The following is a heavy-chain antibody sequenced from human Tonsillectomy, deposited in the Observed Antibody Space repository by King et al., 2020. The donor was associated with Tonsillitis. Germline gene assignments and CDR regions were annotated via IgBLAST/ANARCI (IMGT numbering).Heavy chain of an antibody. V-gene: IGHV5-10-1*03. CDR2: IDPSDSYT. D-gene: IGHD6-19*01. CDR1: GYRFTSNW. CDR3: ARQHSSGWFFDY. J-gene: IGHJ4*02. Sequence: VQLVESGAEVKKPGESLRISCKGSGYRFTSNWITWVRQMPGKGLEWMGRIDPSDSYTNYSPSFQGHVTFSADKSINTAYLQWSSLQASDTAIYYCARQHSSGWFFDYWGQGTLVTVSS.